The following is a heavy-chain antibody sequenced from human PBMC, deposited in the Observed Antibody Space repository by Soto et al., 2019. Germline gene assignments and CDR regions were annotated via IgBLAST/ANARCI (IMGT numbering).Heavy chain of an antibody. CDR3: AGSIVVVGLFDY. J-gene: IGHJ4*02. CDR2: IYYSGST. Sequence: PSDTLSLTCTVSGGSISSSSYYWGWIRQPPGKGLEWIGSIYYSGSTYYNPSLKSRVTISVDTSKNQFSLKLSSVTAADTAVYYCAGSIVVVGLFDYWGQGTLVTVSS. CDR1: GGSISSSSYY. D-gene: IGHD2-15*01. V-gene: IGHV4-39*01.